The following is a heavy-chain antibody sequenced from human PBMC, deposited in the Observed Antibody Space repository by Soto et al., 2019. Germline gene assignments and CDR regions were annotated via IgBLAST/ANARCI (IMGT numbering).Heavy chain of an antibody. D-gene: IGHD7-27*01. V-gene: IGHV3-48*02. CDR1: GFNFDTEP. J-gene: IGHJ5*01. Sequence: VQLVESGGGLVHPGGSLKLSCAASGFNFDTEPMNWVRQAPGKGLEWVSNIRSGGSATSYADSVKGRFTISRDNGKNSLYLQMNSLRDEDTAVSFCVRDVNWGFDSWGQGTLVTVSS. CDR2: IRSGGSAT. CDR3: VRDVNWGFDS.